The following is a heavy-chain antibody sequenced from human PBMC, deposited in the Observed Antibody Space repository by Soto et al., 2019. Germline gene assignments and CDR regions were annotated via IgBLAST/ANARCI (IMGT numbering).Heavy chain of an antibody. D-gene: IGHD5-18*01. CDR2: ISYDGSIK. J-gene: IGHJ6*02. Sequence: VGSLRLSCAASGFTFRGDGMHWFRQAPVSWLEWVALISYDGSIKYYADSVRGRFTISRDNSKNTLYLEMNSLRAEYTAVYYCANSEYSRYKNIDVWGQGTTVTVSS. CDR1: GFTFRGDG. CDR3: ANSEYSRYKNIDV. V-gene: IGHV3-30*18.